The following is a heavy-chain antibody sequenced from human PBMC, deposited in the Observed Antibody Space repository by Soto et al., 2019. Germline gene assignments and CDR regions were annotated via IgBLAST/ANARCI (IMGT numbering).Heavy chain of an antibody. CDR1: GYTFTSYA. V-gene: IGHV1-3*01. Sequence: ASVKVSCKASGYTFTSYAMHWLRQAPGQRLEWMGWINAGNGNTKYSQKFQGRVTITRDTSASTAYMELSSLRSEDTAVYYCASNIVVVPAATQYYYYYGMDVWGQGTTVTVSS. J-gene: IGHJ6*02. CDR3: ASNIVVVPAATQYYYYYGMDV. CDR2: INAGNGNT. D-gene: IGHD2-2*01.